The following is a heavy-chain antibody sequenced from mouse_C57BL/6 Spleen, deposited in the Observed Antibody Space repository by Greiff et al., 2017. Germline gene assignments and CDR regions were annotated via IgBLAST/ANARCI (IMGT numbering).Heavy chain of an antibody. Sequence: QVQLQQSGAELVRPGTSVKVSCKASGYAFTNYLIEWVKQRPGPGLEWIGVINPGSGGTNYNEKFKGKATLTADKSSSTAYMQLSSLTSEDSAVYFCARGELALFDYWGKGTTLTVYS. CDR3: ARGELALFDY. V-gene: IGHV1-54*01. CDR1: GYAFTNYL. CDR2: INPGSGGT. J-gene: IGHJ2*01. D-gene: IGHD4-1*01.